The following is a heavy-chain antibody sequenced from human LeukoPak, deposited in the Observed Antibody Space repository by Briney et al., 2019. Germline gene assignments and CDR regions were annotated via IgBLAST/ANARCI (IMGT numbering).Heavy chain of an antibody. V-gene: IGHV4-39*01. CDR2: IYYSGST. Sequence: SETLSLTCTVSGGSISSSSYYWGWIRRPPGKGLEWIGSIYYSGSTYYNPSLKSRVTISVDTSKNQFSLKLSSVTAADTAVYYCARHLEQPTAPYFDYWGQGTLVTVSS. J-gene: IGHJ4*02. D-gene: IGHD6-13*01. CDR3: ARHLEQPTAPYFDY. CDR1: GGSISSSSYY.